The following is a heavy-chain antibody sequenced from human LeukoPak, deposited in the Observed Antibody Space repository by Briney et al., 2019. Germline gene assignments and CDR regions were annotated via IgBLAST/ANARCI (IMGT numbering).Heavy chain of an antibody. Sequence: SETLSLTCTVSGGSISNYFWSWVRQPAGKGLEWIGRIYSTGRSDYNPSLKSRITMSVDTSKNQFSLKLSSVTAADTAVYYCAGDGPRSGYDLGHFDNLGQGTLVTASS. D-gene: IGHD5-12*01. CDR2: IYSTGRS. CDR3: AGDGPRSGYDLGHFDN. CDR1: GGSISNYF. J-gene: IGHJ4*02. V-gene: IGHV4-4*07.